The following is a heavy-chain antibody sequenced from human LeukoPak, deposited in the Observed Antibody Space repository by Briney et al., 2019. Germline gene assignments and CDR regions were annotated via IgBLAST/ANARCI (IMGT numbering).Heavy chain of an antibody. Sequence: GGSLRLSCAASGFTFSNAWMRWVRQAPGKGLEWVGRIKSKTDGGTTDYAAPVKGRFTISRDDSKNTRYLQMNSLKTEDTAVYYCTTTTDIVVVPAADDAFDIWGQGTMVTVSS. D-gene: IGHD2-2*01. CDR1: GFTFSNAW. CDR2: IKSKTDGGTT. CDR3: TTTTDIVVVPAADDAFDI. V-gene: IGHV3-15*01. J-gene: IGHJ3*02.